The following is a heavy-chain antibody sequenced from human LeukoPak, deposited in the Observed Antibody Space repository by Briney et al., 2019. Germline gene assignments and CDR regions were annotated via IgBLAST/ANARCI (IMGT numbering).Heavy chain of an antibody. V-gene: IGHV4-61*01. CDR2: IYYSGST. Sequence: SETLSLTCTVSGGSVSGGSYYWSWIRQPPGTGLEWIGYIYYSGSTNYNPSLKSRVTISVDTSKNQFSLKLSSVTAADTAVYYCAREFWSGSYSDKWGQGTLVTVSS. CDR1: GGSVSGGSYY. D-gene: IGHD3-3*01. J-gene: IGHJ4*02. CDR3: AREFWSGSYSDK.